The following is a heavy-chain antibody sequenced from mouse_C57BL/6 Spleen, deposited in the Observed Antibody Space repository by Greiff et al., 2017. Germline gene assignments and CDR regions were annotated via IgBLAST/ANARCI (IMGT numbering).Heavy chain of an antibody. J-gene: IGHJ1*03. D-gene: IGHD1-1*01. CDR1: GFTFSSYG. CDR2: ISSGGSYT. V-gene: IGHV5-6*01. CDR3: ARYGSTHWYFDV. Sequence: EVNLVESGGDLVKPGGSLKLSCAASGFTFSSYGMSWVRQTPDKRLEWVATISSGGSYTYYPDSVKGRFTISRDNAKNTLYLQMSSLKSEDTAMYYCARYGSTHWYFDVWGTGTTVTVSS.